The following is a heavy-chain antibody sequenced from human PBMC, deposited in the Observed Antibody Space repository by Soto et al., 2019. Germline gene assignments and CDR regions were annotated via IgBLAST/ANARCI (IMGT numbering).Heavy chain of an antibody. V-gene: IGHV1-18*01. J-gene: IGHJ5*02. CDR3: ARDRLGGYGFPVTGWFDP. Sequence: QVQLVQSGAEVKKPGASVKVSCKASGYTFTSYGISWVRQAPGQGLEWMGWISAYNGNTNYAQKLQGRVTMTTDTSTSTAYMELRSLRSDDTAVYHCARDRLGGYGFPVTGWFDPWGQGTLVTVSS. CDR1: GYTFTSYG. D-gene: IGHD3-16*01. CDR2: ISAYNGNT.